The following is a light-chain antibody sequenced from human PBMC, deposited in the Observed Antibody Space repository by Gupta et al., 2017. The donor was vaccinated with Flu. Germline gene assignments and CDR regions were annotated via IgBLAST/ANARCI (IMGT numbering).Light chain of an antibody. J-gene: IGLJ3*02. CDR1: SSDVGGYNY. CDR2: DVS. V-gene: IGLV2-11*01. CDR3: CSYAGSYTFGV. Sequence: VTISCTGTSSDVGGYNYVSWYQQHPGKAPKLMIYDVSKRPSGVPDRFSGSKSGNTASLTISGLQTEDEADYYCCSYAGSYTFGVFGGGTKLTVL.